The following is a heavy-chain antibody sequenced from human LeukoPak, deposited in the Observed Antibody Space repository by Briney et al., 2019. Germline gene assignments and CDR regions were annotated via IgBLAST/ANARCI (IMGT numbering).Heavy chain of an antibody. J-gene: IGHJ4*02. V-gene: IGHV3-21*01. CDR2: ISSSSSYI. CDR1: GFTFSTYS. CDR3: ARVTPDYFDY. Sequence: GGSLRLSCAASGFTFSTYSINWVRQAPGKGLEWVSSISSSSSYIYYADSVKGRFTISRDNAKNSLYLQMNSLRAEDTAVCYCARVTPDYFDYWGQGTLVTVSS.